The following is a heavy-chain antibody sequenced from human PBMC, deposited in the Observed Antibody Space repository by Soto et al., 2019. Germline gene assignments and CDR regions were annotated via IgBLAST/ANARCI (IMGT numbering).Heavy chain of an antibody. Sequence: QVQLQQSGPGLVKPSETLSLTCSVSSGPSSSHNWGWIRQPPGRGLEWIGYVYSTGGTSYNPSLKSRVTISADTSTNHISLTLTSVPAADTDVYYCVRQGIGNLHGLVDVWGQGTTVRVSS. CDR2: VYSTGGT. D-gene: IGHD1-1*01. J-gene: IGHJ6*02. CDR1: SGPSSSHN. V-gene: IGHV4-59*08. CDR3: VRQGIGNLHGLVDV.